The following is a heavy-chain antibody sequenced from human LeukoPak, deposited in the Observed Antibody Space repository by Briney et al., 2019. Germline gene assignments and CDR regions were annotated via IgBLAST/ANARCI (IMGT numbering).Heavy chain of an antibody. CDR2: INHSGST. Sequence: SETLSLTCAVYGGSFSGYYWSWIRQPPGKGLEWIGEINHSGSTNYNPSLKSRVTISVDTSKNQFSLKLSSATAADTAVYYCARLRSYVWGSYRYTGFDYWGQGTLVTVSS. CDR3: ARLRSYVWGSYRYTGFDY. J-gene: IGHJ4*02. CDR1: GGSFSGYY. V-gene: IGHV4-34*01. D-gene: IGHD3-16*02.